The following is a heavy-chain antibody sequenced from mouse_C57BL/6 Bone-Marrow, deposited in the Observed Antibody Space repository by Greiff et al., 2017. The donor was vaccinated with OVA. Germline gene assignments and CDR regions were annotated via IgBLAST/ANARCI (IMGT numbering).Heavy chain of an antibody. CDR1: GYTFTSYW. V-gene: IGHV1-55*01. D-gene: IGHD1-1*01. J-gene: IGHJ1*03. CDR3: ARLGYYGSSPWYFDV. CDR2: IYPGSGST. Sequence: QVQLQQPGAELVKPGASVKMSCKASGYTFTSYWITWVKQRPGQGLEWIGDIYPGSGSTNYNEKFKSKATLTVDTSSSTAYMQLSSLTSEDSAVYYGARLGYYGSSPWYFDVWGTGTTVTVSS.